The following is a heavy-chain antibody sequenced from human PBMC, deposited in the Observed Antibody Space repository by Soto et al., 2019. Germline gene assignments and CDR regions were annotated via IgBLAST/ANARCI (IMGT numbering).Heavy chain of an antibody. V-gene: IGHV4-34*01. CDR3: ARGRRSLNYYDSSGYYRGYYYFDY. CDR1: GGSFSGYY. Sequence: QVQLQQWGAGLLKPSETLSLTCAVYGGSFSGYYWSWIRQPPGKGLEWIGEINHSGSTNYNPSLKGRVTISVDTSKNQFSLKLSSVTAADTAVYYCARGRRSLNYYDSSGYYRGYYYFDYWGQGTLVTVSS. D-gene: IGHD3-22*01. CDR2: INHSGST. J-gene: IGHJ4*02.